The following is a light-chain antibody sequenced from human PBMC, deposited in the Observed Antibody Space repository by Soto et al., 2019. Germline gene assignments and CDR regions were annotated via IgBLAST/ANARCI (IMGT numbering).Light chain of an antibody. J-gene: IGLJ2*01. CDR3: ASWDDNLNGPV. Sequence: QSVLTQPPSVSGAPGQRVTISCAGSSSNIGAGFDVHWYQQLPGTAPKLLIYANKNRPSGVPDRFAGSKSGTSAFLAITGLQAEDEADYYCASWDDNLNGPVFGRGTKLTVL. CDR1: SSNIGAGFD. CDR2: ANK. V-gene: IGLV1-40*01.